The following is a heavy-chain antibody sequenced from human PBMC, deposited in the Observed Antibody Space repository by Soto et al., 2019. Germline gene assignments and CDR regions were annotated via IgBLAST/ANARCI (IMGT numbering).Heavy chain of an antibody. CDR3: ARGGGLNTRWYEGGFDS. CDR1: GGSFSRGYW. J-gene: IGHJ4*02. Sequence: QVQLQESGPGLVKPSGTLSLTCAVSGGSFSRGYWWSWVRQPPGKGLEWIGEIYDSGTTNYSPSLNSRVTILVDKSKNQFSLRLRSVSAADTALYYCARGGGLNTRWYEGGFDSWGQGTLVTVSS. CDR2: IYDSGTT. V-gene: IGHV4-4*02. D-gene: IGHD6-13*01.